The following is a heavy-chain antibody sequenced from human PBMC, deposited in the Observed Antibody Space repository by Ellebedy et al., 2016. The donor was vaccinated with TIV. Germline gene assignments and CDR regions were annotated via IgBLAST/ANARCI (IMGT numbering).Heavy chain of an antibody. Sequence: MPSETLSLTCAVYGGSFSGYYWSWIRQPPGKGLEWIGEINHSGSTNYNQSLKSRVTISVDTSKNQFSLKLSSVTAADTAVYYCAIRYFDWLLSGQPHLPNIDYWGQGTLVTVSS. D-gene: IGHD3-9*01. CDR2: INHSGST. V-gene: IGHV4-34*01. CDR1: GGSFSGYY. CDR3: AIRYFDWLLSGQPHLPNIDY. J-gene: IGHJ4*02.